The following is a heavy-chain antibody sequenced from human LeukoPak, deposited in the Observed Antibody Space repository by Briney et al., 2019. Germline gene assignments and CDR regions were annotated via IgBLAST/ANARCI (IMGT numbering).Heavy chain of an antibody. J-gene: IGHJ4*02. CDR2: ISFDGSNK. D-gene: IGHD5-12*01. CDR1: GFTFTDST. V-gene: IGHV3-30*04. CDR3: AKDLKRRRFGKWLRLPDY. Sequence: GGSLRLSCAASGFTFTDSTIHWVRQAPGKGLEWVAVISFDGSNKYYADSVRGRFTISRDNSNNTLYLQMNSLRTEDTALYYCAKDLKRRRFGKWLRLPDYWGQGTLVTVSS.